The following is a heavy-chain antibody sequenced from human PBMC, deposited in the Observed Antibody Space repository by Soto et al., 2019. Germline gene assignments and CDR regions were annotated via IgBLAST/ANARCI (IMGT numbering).Heavy chain of an antibody. CDR2: IYYSGRT. Sequence: SETLSLTCTVSGASISSSSYYWAWIRQPPGKGLEWIGRIYYSGRTSYSPSLKSRVTISVDTSKNQFSLKLNSVTAADTAVYYCARHVEMATLGPYNFDYWGQGVLVTVSS. CDR3: ARHVEMATLGPYNFDY. D-gene: IGHD3-16*01. V-gene: IGHV4-39*01. J-gene: IGHJ4*02. CDR1: GASISSSSYY.